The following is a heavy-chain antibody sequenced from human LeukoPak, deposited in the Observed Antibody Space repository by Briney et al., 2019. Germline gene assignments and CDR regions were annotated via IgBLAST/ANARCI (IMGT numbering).Heavy chain of an antibody. CDR2: MNPNSGGT. Sequence: GASVKVSCKASGYTFTSYDINWVRQATGQGLEWMGWMNPNSGGTNYAQKFQGRVTMTRDTSISTAYMELSRLRSDDTAVYYCARIYSGSYRGPFYYWGQGTLGTVSS. CDR3: ARIYSGSYRGPFYY. V-gene: IGHV1-2*02. D-gene: IGHD1-26*01. CDR1: GYTFTSYD. J-gene: IGHJ4*02.